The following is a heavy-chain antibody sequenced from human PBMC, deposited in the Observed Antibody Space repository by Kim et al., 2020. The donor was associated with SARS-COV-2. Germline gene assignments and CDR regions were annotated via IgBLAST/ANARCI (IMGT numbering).Heavy chain of an antibody. Sequence: GGSLRLSCVASGFTFNSYTMSWVRQAPGKGLEWVSSFSSAGGSTYYADSVKGRFTISRDNSKDTLYIQMNSLRVEDTAVYYCAKGASSSWRFFDFWGQGTLFTVSS. J-gene: IGHJ4*02. V-gene: IGHV3-23*01. CDR2: FSSAGGST. CDR1: GFTFNSYT. D-gene: IGHD6-13*01. CDR3: AKGASSSWRFFDF.